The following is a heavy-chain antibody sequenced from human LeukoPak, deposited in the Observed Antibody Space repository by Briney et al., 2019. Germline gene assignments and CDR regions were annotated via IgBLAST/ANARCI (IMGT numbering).Heavy chain of an antibody. CDR3: NQAGIVGGTTFYS. Sequence: GESLRLSCAASDFTFTGSAIHWVRQASGKGLEWVGRIRSKTNSYATAYAASVKGRFTISRDDSKNTACLQMDSLKTEDTAVYYCNQAGIVGGTTFYSWGQGTLVTVSS. CDR2: IRSKTNSYAT. V-gene: IGHV3-73*01. CDR1: DFTFTGSA. D-gene: IGHD1-26*01. J-gene: IGHJ5*01.